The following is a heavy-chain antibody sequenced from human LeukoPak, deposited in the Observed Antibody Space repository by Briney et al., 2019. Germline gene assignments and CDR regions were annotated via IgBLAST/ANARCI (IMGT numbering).Heavy chain of an antibody. CDR2: IYYSGST. J-gene: IGHJ4*02. CDR3: AYSSSWYYFDS. Sequence: SETLSLTCTVSGGSISSGYYYWGWIRQPPGKGQEWIGSIYYSGSTYYNPSLKSRVTISVDTSKIQFSLRLSSVTAADTAIYYCAYSSSWYYFDSWGQGTLVTVSS. V-gene: IGHV4-39*01. CDR1: GGSISSGYYY. D-gene: IGHD6-13*01.